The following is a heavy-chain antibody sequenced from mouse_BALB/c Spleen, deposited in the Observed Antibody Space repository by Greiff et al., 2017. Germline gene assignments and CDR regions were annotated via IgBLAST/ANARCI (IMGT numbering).Heavy chain of an antibody. CDR1: GFNFKDTY. D-gene: IGHD3-1*01. Sequence: EVQLVESGAELVKPGASVKLSCTASGFNFKDTYMHWVKQRPEQGLEWIGRIDPANGNTKYDPKFQGKATITADTSSNTAYLQLSSLTSEDTAVYYCAGGSYAMDYWGQGTSVTVSS. J-gene: IGHJ4*01. CDR2: IDPANGNT. CDR3: AGGSYAMDY. V-gene: IGHV14-3*02.